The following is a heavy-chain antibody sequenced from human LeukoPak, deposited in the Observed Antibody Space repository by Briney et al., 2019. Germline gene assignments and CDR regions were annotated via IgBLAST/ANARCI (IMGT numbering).Heavy chain of an antibody. CDR2: IYTSGNT. CDR1: GGSLSRYY. V-gene: IGHV4-4*07. D-gene: IGHD2-2*01. CDR3: ARYGRYCSSTIVYRGFDP. Sequence: SETLSLTCTVSGGSLSRYYWRWIRQPAGKGLEWIGRIYTSGNTNYNPSLKSRVPMSVDTSKNQFSLKLSYVTAADTAVYYCARYGRYCSSTIVYRGFDPWGQGTLVTVSS. J-gene: IGHJ5*02.